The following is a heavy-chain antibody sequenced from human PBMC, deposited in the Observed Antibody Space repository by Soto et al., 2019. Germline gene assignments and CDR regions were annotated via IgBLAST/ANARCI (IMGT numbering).Heavy chain of an antibody. J-gene: IGHJ6*03. D-gene: IGHD6-6*01. CDR2: IWYDGSNK. V-gene: IGHV3-33*01. CDR1: GFTFSSYG. CDR3: ARDQGSSSGNYYYYMDV. Sequence: QVQLVESGGGVVQPGRSLRLSCAASGFTFSSYGMHWVRQAPGKGLEWVEVIWYDGSNKYYADSVKGRFTISRDNSKNTLYLQMNSLRAEDTAVYYCARDQGSSSGNYYYYMDVWGKGTTVTVSS.